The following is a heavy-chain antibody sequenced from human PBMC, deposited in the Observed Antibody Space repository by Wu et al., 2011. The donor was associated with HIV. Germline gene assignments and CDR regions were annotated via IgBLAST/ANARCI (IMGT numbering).Heavy chain of an antibody. CDR3: AACPYYYDSSGYYPPGSSRYYYYGMDV. D-gene: IGHD3-22*01. J-gene: IGHJ6*02. CDR1: GYTFANHE. V-gene: IGHV1-8*03. CDR2: INPNSGDT. Sequence: QVQMEQSGAEVKKPGASVKVSCKASGYTFANHEINWVRQASGQGLEWMGWINPNSGDTGYAQKFQGRVTFTRKTSISTAYLELSSLRSEDTAVYYCAACPYYYDSSGYYPPGSSRYYYYGMDVWGQGTXVTVSS.